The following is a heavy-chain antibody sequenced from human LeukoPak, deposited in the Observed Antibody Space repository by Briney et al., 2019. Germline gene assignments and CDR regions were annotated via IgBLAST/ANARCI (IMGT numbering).Heavy chain of an antibody. V-gene: IGHV3-23*01. J-gene: IGHJ4*02. Sequence: ETLSLTCTVSGGSISSYYWSWVRQAPGKGLEWVSGISDSGGDTYYADSVKGRFTISRDNSKNTLFLQVNSLRADDTAVYYCAKATGTGPGSPGDYWGQGTLVTVSS. CDR1: GGSISSYY. D-gene: IGHD1-1*01. CDR2: ISDSGGDT. CDR3: AKATGTGPGSPGDY.